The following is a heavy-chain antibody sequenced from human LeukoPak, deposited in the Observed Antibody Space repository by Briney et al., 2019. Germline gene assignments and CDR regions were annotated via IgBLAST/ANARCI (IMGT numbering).Heavy chain of an antibody. CDR1: GFTFSSYA. J-gene: IGHJ6*02. CDR3: AREGTTYYYYYYGMDV. CDR2: ISYDGSNK. V-gene: IGHV3-30-3*01. D-gene: IGHD1-1*01. Sequence: GRSLRLSCAASGFTFSSYAMHWVRQAPGKGLEWVAVISYDGSNKYYADSVKGRFTISRDNSKNTLYLQMNSLRAEDTAVYYCAREGTTYYYYYYGMDVWGQGTTATVSS.